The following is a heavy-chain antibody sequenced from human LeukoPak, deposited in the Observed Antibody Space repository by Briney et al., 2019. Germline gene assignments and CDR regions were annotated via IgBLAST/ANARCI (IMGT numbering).Heavy chain of an antibody. J-gene: IGHJ4*02. CDR3: ARDQYYDFWSGHRTFDY. CDR1: GYTFTSYG. Sequence: ASVKVSCKASGYTFTSYGISWVRQAPGQGLEWMGWISAYNGNTHYAQKLQGRVTMTTDTSTSTVYMELRSLRSDDTAVYYCARDQYYDFWSGHRTFDYWGQGTLVTVSS. D-gene: IGHD3-3*01. V-gene: IGHV1-18*01. CDR2: ISAYNGNT.